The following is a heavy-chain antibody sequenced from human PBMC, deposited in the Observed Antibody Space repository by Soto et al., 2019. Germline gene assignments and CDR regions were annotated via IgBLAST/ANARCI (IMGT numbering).Heavy chain of an antibody. CDR1: GASMSSYY. D-gene: IGHD6-13*01. V-gene: IGHV4-4*07. CDR3: ARGAAAGADYGMGV. J-gene: IGHJ6*02. CDR2: IYPSGGT. Sequence: PSETLSLTCTVSGASMSSYYWNWIRQPAGKGLEWIGRIYPSGGTNYSPSLQSRVTMSVDTSKKQFSLKLVSVTAADAAVYYCARGAAAGADYGMGVWGQGTTVTVSS.